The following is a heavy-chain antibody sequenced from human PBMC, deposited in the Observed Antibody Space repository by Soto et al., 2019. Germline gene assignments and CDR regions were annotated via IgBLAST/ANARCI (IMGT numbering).Heavy chain of an antibody. Sequence: PGGSLRLSCAASGFTFSSYGMHWVRQAPGKGLEWVAVISYDGSNKYYADSVKGRFAISRDNSKNTLYLQMNNLRAEDTAVYYCAKDLSAMVATIVDYWGQGTLVTVSS. V-gene: IGHV3-30*18. CDR1: GFTFSSYG. J-gene: IGHJ4*02. D-gene: IGHD5-12*01. CDR2: ISYDGSNK. CDR3: AKDLSAMVATIVDY.